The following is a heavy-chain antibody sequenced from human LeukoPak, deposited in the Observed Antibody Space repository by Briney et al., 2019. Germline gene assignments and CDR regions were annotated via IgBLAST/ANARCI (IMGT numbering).Heavy chain of an antibody. CDR1: GFTFSSYG. CDR3: AKNYDFWSGPNYMDV. D-gene: IGHD3-3*01. J-gene: IGHJ6*03. V-gene: IGHV3-30*18. CDR2: ISYDGSEK. Sequence: GGSLRLSCAASGFTFSSYGMHWVRQAPGKGLEWVAIISYDGSEKYYTDSVKGRFTISRDNSKNTLYLQMNSLRAEDTAVYNCAKNYDFWSGPNYMDVWGKGTTVTVSS.